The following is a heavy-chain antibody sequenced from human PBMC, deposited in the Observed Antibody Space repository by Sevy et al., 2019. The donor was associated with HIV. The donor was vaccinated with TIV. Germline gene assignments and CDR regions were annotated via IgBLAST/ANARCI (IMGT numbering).Heavy chain of an antibody. CDR2: ISGSGGST. Sequence: GGSLRLSCAASGFTFSSYAMSWVRQAPGKGLEWVSAISGSGGSTYYADSVKGRFTISRDNSKNTLYLQMNSLRAEDTAVYYCAKGYYGSVSYYPYFDYWGQGTLVTVSS. V-gene: IGHV3-23*01. J-gene: IGHJ4*02. D-gene: IGHD3-10*01. CDR1: GFTFSSYA. CDR3: AKGYYGSVSYYPYFDY.